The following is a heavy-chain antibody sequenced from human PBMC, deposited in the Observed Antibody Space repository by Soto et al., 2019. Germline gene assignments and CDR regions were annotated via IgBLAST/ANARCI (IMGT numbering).Heavy chain of an antibody. Sequence: PSETLSLTCAVYGGSFSGYYWSWIRQPPGKGLEWIGEINHSGSTNYNPSLKSRVTISVDTSKNQFSLKLSSVTAADTAVYYCARGGRRGSSSHFDYWGQGTLVTVSS. CDR2: INHSGST. CDR1: GGSFSGYY. CDR3: ARGGRRGSSSHFDY. V-gene: IGHV4-34*01. J-gene: IGHJ4*02. D-gene: IGHD6-13*01.